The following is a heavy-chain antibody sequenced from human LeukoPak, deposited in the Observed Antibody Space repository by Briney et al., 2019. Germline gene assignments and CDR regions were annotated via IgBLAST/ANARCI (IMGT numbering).Heavy chain of an antibody. J-gene: IGHJ4*02. Sequence: GGSLRLSCAASGFTFSSYSMNWVRQAPGKGLEWVSYISSSSSTIYYADSVKGRFTISRDNAKNSLYLQMNSLRAEDTAVYYCARDRYDSSGYYYFDYWGQGTLVTVSS. CDR3: ARDRYDSSGYYYFDY. D-gene: IGHD3-22*01. V-gene: IGHV3-48*01. CDR1: GFTFSSYS. CDR2: ISSSSSTI.